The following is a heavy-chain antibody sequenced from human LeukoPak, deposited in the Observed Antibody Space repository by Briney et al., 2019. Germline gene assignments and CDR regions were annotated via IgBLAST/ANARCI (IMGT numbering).Heavy chain of an antibody. D-gene: IGHD1-1*01. CDR1: GFTFSSYA. CDR3: AKANWVSNADAVW. V-gene: IGHV3-23*01. CDR2: IRGGGDT. Sequence: PGGSLRLSCAAVGFTFSSYAMSWVRQSPARGLEWVSSIRGGGDTFYADSVKGRFTLSRDDSRNTVFLQWNNLRVEDTAIYYCAKANWVSNADAVWWGQGTVVTVSS. J-gene: IGHJ4*02.